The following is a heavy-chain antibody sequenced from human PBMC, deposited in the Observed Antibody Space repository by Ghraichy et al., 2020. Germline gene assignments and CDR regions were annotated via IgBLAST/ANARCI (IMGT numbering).Heavy chain of an antibody. CDR3: ASALVV. Sequence: GESLNISCAASGFTFSNYWMNWVRQAPGKGLEWVASIKEDGSEKYYVDSVKGRFTISRDNARNSLFLQMNSLRVEDTAVYYCASALVVWGQGTLVTVSS. J-gene: IGHJ4*02. V-gene: IGHV3-7*01. D-gene: IGHD2-15*01. CDR1: GFTFSNYW. CDR2: IKEDGSEK.